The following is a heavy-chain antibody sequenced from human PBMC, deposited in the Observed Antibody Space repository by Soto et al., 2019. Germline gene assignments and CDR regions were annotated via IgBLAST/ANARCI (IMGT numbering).Heavy chain of an antibody. V-gene: IGHV3-74*01. D-gene: IGHD2-2*01. CDR3: VRDAHWITTSCYGNWFDP. CDR2: INSDASHT. Sequence: EVQLVESGGGLVQPGGSLRLSCAASGFTFSTYWMHWIRQVPGKGLEWVSRINSDASHTYYADSVKGRFTISRDNAKNTLDLEMNSLRAEDRAVYYWVRDAHWITTSCYGNWFDPWGQGTVVTVSP. CDR1: GFTFSTYW. J-gene: IGHJ5*02.